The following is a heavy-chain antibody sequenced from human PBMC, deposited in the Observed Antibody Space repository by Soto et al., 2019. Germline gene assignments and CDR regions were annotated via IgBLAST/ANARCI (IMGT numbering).Heavy chain of an antibody. V-gene: IGHV3-48*02. CDR1: GFPFRTYA. Sequence: EVQLVESGGGLIQPGGSLRVSCAASGFPFRTYAMNWVRQAPGKGLEWVSYIIHNSDTIYYADSVKGRFTISRDNAKNSLYLQMNSLRDEDTAVYYCVRDRGYTGYDLEYWGQGTLVTVSS. CDR2: IIHNSDTI. J-gene: IGHJ4*02. D-gene: IGHD5-12*01. CDR3: VRDRGYTGYDLEY.